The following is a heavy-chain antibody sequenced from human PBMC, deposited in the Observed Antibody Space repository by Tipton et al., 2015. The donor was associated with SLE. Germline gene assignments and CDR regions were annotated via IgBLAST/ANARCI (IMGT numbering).Heavy chain of an antibody. CDR3: AKGVTTDYYYGMDV. CDR1: GFTFSSYW. D-gene: IGHD4-11*01. CDR2: IRYDGSNK. Sequence: GSLRLSCAASGFTFSSYWMSWVRQAPGKGLEWVAFIRYDGSNKYYADSVKGRFTISRDNAKNSLYLQMNSLRAEDTALYYCAKGVTTDYYYGMDVWGQGTTVTVSS. J-gene: IGHJ6*02. V-gene: IGHV3-30*02.